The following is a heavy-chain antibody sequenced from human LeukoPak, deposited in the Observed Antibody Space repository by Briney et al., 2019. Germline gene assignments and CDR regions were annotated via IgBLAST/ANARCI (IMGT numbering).Heavy chain of an antibody. CDR2: IYYSGST. CDR1: GGSISSYY. CDR3: VRVMLGTPNWFDP. V-gene: IGHV4-59*01. D-gene: IGHD3-10*02. Sequence: SETLPLTCTVSGGSISSYYWSWIRQPPGKGLEWIGYIYYSGSTNYNPSLKSRVTISVDTSKNQFPLKLSSVTAADTAVYYCVRVMLGTPNWFDPWGQGTLVTVSS. J-gene: IGHJ5*02.